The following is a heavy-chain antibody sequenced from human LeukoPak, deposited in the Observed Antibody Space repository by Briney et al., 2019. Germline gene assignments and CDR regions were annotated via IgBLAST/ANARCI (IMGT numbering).Heavy chain of an antibody. J-gene: IGHJ6*02. V-gene: IGHV3-53*01. CDR2: IYSGGGT. CDR1: GFIVSNNY. D-gene: IGHD2-15*01. CDR3: AREPLSATPSDYYYGMDV. Sequence: GGSLRLSCAASGFIVSNNYMNWVRQAPGKGLEWVSIIYSGGGTYYADSVKGRFTISRDNSKNTLYLQMNSLRAEDTAVYYCAREPLSATPSDYYYGMDVWGQGTTVTVSS.